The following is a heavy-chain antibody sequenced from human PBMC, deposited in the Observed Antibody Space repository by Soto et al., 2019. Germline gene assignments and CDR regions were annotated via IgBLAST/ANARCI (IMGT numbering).Heavy chain of an antibody. J-gene: IGHJ4*02. CDR3: TAGKLYPSLDFDY. V-gene: IGHV3-49*04. Sequence: HPGGSLRLSFTASGFTFGYYAMSWVRQSPGKGLEWVGFIRSKAYGGTTEYAASVKGRFTISRDDSKSIAYLQMNSLKTEDTAVYYCTAGKLYPSLDFDYWGQGTLVTRLL. CDR2: IRSKAYGGTT. D-gene: IGHD2-8*01. CDR1: GFTFGYYA.